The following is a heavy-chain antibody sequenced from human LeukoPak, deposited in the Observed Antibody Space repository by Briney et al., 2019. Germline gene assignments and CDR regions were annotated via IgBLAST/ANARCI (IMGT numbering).Heavy chain of an antibody. D-gene: IGHD6-19*01. CDR3: GKTTTGYSSGRNPAWPVDY. J-gene: IGHJ4*02. CDR2: IFGSGGSA. Sequence: GSLRLSCTASGFTFSSNAMYWVRQAPGKGLEWVSGIFGSGGSAHYADSVKGRFTISRDNSQNTVYLQMNSLRAEDTAVYYCGKTTTGYSSGRNPAWPVDYWGQGTLVTVS. CDR1: GFTFSSNA. V-gene: IGHV3-23*01.